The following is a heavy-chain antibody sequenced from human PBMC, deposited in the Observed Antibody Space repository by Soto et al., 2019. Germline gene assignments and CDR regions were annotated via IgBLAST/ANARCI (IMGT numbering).Heavy chain of an antibody. D-gene: IGHD3-10*01. Sequence: QVQLVQSGAEVRTPGASVKVSCKASGYTFTSYDINWVRQATGQGPEWMGWMNPDSRNTGYVQKFQGRVTMTRSTAISTAYMELSSLRSEDTAVYYCARAVGGSNVNFDYWGQGTMVTVSS. CDR2: MNPDSRNT. J-gene: IGHJ4*02. CDR3: ARAVGGSNVNFDY. V-gene: IGHV1-8*01. CDR1: GYTFTSYD.